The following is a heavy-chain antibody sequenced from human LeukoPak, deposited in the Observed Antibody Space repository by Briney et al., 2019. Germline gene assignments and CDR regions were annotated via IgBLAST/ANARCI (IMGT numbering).Heavy chain of an antibody. J-gene: IGHJ4*02. V-gene: IGHV1-69*01. CDR1: GGTFSSYA. CDR2: IIPIFGTA. Sequence: SVKVSCKASGGTFSSYAISWVRQAPGQGLEWMGGIIPIFGTANYAQKFQGRVTITADESTSTAYMELSILRSEDTAVYYCARLGSYYDSSDYPHEWGQGTLVTVSS. D-gene: IGHD3-22*01. CDR3: ARLGSYYDSSDYPHE.